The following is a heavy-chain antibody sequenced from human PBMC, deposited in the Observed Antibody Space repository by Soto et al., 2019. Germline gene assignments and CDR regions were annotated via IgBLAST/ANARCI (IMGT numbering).Heavy chain of an antibody. CDR3: ARLICASSICYFPAWFDP. CDR1: GDSINSDGYF. CDR2: IYHFGTT. J-gene: IGHJ5*02. Sequence: QVQLQESGPGLVKPSQTLSLTCTVSGDSINSDGYFWSWIRQHPGKGLEWIGSIYHFGTTYYNPSLSSRLNMSMDTSKNQFSLNLNSVTAADTAVYYCARLICASSICYFPAWFDPWGRGTLVTVSS. D-gene: IGHD2-21*01. V-gene: IGHV4-31*03.